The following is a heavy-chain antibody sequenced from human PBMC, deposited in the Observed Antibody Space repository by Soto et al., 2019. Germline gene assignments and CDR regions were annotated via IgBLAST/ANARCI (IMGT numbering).Heavy chain of an antibody. V-gene: IGHV4-31*03. CDR1: GASISSGDYY. CDR2: IYDSGST. CDR3: ARDATPVY. J-gene: IGHJ4*02. Sequence: PSETLSLTCSVSGASISSGDYYWSWIRQHPGKGLEWIGYIYDSGSTYYNPSLKSRVTISVDTSKNQFSLKLSSVTAADTAVYYCARDATPVYWGQGTLVTVSS.